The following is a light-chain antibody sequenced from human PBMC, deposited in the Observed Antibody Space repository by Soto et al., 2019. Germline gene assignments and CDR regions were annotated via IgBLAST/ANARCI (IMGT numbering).Light chain of an antibody. CDR2: GAS. CDR3: QQRSNWPPT. CDR1: QSVSSSY. V-gene: IGKV3D-20*02. Sequence: EIMLTQSPGTLSLSPGERATLSCRASQSVSSSYLAWYQQKPGQAPRLLIYGASSRATGIPDRFSGSGSGTDFTLTISRLEPEDFAVYYCQQRSNWPPTFGQGTRLEI. J-gene: IGKJ5*01.